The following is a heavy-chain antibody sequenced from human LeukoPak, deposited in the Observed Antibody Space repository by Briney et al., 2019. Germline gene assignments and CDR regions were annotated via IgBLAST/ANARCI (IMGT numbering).Heavy chain of an antibody. V-gene: IGHV3-30*04. J-gene: IGHJ4*02. CDR3: ARGRSVLRYFDWLFDY. CDR1: GLTFSSYA. CDR2: ISYDGSNK. Sequence: PGGSLRLSCAASGLTFSSYAMHWVRQAPGKGLEWVAVISYDGSNKYYADSVKGRFTISRDNSKNTLYLQMNSLRAEDTAVYYCARGRSVLRYFDWLFDYWGQGTLVTVSS. D-gene: IGHD3-9*01.